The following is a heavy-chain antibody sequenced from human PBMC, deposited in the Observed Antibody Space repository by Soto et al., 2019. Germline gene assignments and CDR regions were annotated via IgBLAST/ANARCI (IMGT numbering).Heavy chain of an antibody. V-gene: IGHV3-30-3*01. CDR3: ARALSNYCYYGVDX. CDR1: GFTFSDYA. Sequence: GGSLRLSCAASGFTFSDYAMHWVRQAPGKGLEWVSVISYDGSNKYYADSVKGRFTISRDYSKNTLYLQMSSLRAEDTAVYYCARALSNYCYYGVDXWGQGTTVTVS. D-gene: IGHD3-3*02. J-gene: IGHJ6*02. CDR2: ISYDGSNK.